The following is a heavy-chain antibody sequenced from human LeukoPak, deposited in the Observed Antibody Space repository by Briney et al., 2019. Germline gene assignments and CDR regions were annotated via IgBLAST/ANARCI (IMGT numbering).Heavy chain of an antibody. CDR1: KFTFSSYG. Sequence: GGSLRLSCAASKFTFSSYGMHWVRQAPGKGLEWVAVISYDGSNKYYADSVRGRFTISRDNSKNTLYLQMNSLRAEDTAVYYCAKEDLGYWGQGTLVTVSS. J-gene: IGHJ4*02. D-gene: IGHD7-27*01. CDR3: AKEDLGY. V-gene: IGHV3-30*18. CDR2: ISYDGSNK.